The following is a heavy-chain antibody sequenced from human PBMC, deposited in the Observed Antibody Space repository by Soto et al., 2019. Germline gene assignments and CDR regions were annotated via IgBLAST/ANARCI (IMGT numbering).Heavy chain of an antibody. CDR3: ADRDLSV. V-gene: IGHV1-18*04. CDR1: GYSFNTLA. CDR2: IIAYNGHT. J-gene: IGHJ6*02. Sequence: ASVKVSCKAFGYSFNTLAITWVRQAPGQGLEWVGGIIAYNGHTNYARKVQGRVSMTTDTSTTTVYLELRSRTSEDTAVYYCADRDLSVWGQGTTVTVSS.